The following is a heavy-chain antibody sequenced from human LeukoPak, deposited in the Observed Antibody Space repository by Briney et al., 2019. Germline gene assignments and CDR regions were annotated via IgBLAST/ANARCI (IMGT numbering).Heavy chain of an antibody. D-gene: IGHD3-22*01. Sequence: SETLSLTCTVSGGSISSGDYYWTWIRQAPGKGPEWIGYIYYSGNTNYNPSLKSRVTISVDTSKNQFSLKLSSVTAADTAVYYCARDAGDSSGYYYWGQGTLVTVSS. CDR3: ARDAGDSSGYYY. J-gene: IGHJ4*02. V-gene: IGHV4-61*08. CDR1: GGSISSGDYY. CDR2: IYYSGNT.